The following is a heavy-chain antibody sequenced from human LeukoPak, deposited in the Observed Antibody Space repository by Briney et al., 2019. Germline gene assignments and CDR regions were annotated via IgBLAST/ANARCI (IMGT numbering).Heavy chain of an antibody. CDR2: IYYSGST. CDR1: GGSISSSSYY. J-gene: IGHJ5*02. Sequence: SETLSLTCTVSGGSISSSSYYWGWIRQPPGKGLEWIGSIYYSGSTYYNPSLKSRVTISVDTSKNQFSLKLSSVTAADTAVYYCARDTYYYDSSGKNHWFDPWGQGTLVTVSS. CDR3: ARDTYYYDSSGKNHWFDP. V-gene: IGHV4-39*07. D-gene: IGHD3-22*01.